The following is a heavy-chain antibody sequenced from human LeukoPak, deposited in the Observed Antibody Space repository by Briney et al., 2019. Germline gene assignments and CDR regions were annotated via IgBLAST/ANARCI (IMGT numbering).Heavy chain of an antibody. CDR3: AKPHFDD. CDR2: IRYDGSNK. Sequence: GGSLRLPCAASGFSFSSYGMHWVRQAPGKGLEWVAFIRYDGSNKYYADSVKGRFTISRDNSKNTLYLQMNSLRAGDTAVYYCAKPHFDDWGQGTLVTVSS. CDR1: GFSFSSYG. J-gene: IGHJ4*02. V-gene: IGHV3-30*02.